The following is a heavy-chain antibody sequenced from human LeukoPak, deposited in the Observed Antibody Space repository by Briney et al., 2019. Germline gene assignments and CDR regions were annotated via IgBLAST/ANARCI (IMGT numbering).Heavy chain of an antibody. CDR3: ARRITMVRGVWFDP. CDR1: GFTFSSYW. V-gene: IGHV3-7*01. D-gene: IGHD3-10*01. CDR2: IKQDGSEK. Sequence: GGTLRLSCAASGFTFSSYWMSWVRQAPGKGLEWVANIKQDGSEKYYVDSVKGRFTISRDNAKNSLYLQMNSLRAEDTAVYYCARRITMVRGVWFDPWGQGTLVTVSS. J-gene: IGHJ5*02.